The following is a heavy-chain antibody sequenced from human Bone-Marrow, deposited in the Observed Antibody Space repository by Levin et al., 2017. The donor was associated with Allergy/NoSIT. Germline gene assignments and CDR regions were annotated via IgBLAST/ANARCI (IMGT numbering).Heavy chain of an antibody. Sequence: GGSLRLSCAASGFTFSSYGMHWVRQAPGKGLEWVAVISYDGSNKYYADSVKGRFTISRDNSKNTLYLQMNSLRAEDTAVYYCAKDHLDGSAYYYYGMDIWGQGTTVTVSS. CDR3: AKDHLDGSAYYYYGMDI. J-gene: IGHJ6*02. CDR2: ISYDGSNK. CDR1: GFTFSSYG. D-gene: IGHD3-10*01. V-gene: IGHV3-30*18.